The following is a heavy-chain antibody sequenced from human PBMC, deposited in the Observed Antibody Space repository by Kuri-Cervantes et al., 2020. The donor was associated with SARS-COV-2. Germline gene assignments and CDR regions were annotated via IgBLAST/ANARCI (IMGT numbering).Heavy chain of an antibody. D-gene: IGHD6-13*01. CDR2: INPSGGST. J-gene: IGHJ4*02. CDR1: GYTLTELS. V-gene: IGHV1-46*01. Sequence: ASVKVSCKVSGYTLTELSMHWVRQAPGQGLEWMGIINPSGGSTSYAQKFQGRVTMTRDTSISTAYMELSRLRSDDTAVYYCARAGYSSSWAPGAFDYWGQGTLVTVSS. CDR3: ARAGYSSSWAPGAFDY.